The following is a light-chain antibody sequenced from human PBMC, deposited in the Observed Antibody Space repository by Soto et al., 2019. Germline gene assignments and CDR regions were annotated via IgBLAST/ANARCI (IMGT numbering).Light chain of an antibody. CDR2: GAS. CDR3: QQYNNWPYT. J-gene: IGKJ2*01. CDR1: QSVSSN. V-gene: IGKV3-15*01. Sequence: EIVTTQSPATLAVSPGERAALSCRASQSVSSNFAWYQQKPGQAPRLLIYGASSRATGTPARFSGSGSGTEFTLTISSLQSEDFAVYYCQQYNNWPYTFGLGTKLEMK.